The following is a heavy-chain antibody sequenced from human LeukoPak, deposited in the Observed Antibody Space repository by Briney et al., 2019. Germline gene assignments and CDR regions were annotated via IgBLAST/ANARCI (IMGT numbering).Heavy chain of an antibody. Sequence: SETLSLTCAVYGGSFSGYYWSWIRQPPGKGLEWIGEINHSGSTNYNPSLKSRVTISVDTSKNQFSLKLSSVTAADTAVYYCARDFGGSVDAFDIWGQGTMVAVSS. CDR3: ARDFGGSVDAFDI. V-gene: IGHV4-34*01. J-gene: IGHJ3*02. D-gene: IGHD3-3*01. CDR1: GGSFSGYY. CDR2: INHSGST.